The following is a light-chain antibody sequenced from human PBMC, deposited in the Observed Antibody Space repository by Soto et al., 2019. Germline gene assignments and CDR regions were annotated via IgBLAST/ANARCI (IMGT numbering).Light chain of an antibody. J-gene: IGKJ1*01. CDR3: QQYGSSPWT. Sequence: ENVLTQSPSTLSLSRGARATLXXRASQSVSRNFLVWYQQKPGQAPRFXIYGASSRATGIPDRFSGSGSGTDFTLSISRLEPEDFAVYYCQQYGSSPWTFGQGTKVDIK. CDR1: QSVSRNF. CDR2: GAS. V-gene: IGKV3-20*01.